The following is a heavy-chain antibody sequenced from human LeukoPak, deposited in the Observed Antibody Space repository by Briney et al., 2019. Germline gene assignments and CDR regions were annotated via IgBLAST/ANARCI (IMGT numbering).Heavy chain of an antibody. J-gene: IGHJ4*01. V-gene: IGHV1-3*01. CDR1: GYTFTNYA. CDR3: ARVISDCANFNCFKGYFDY. Sequence: ASVKVSCKASGYTFTNYAIHWERQAPGQSLEWMGWINAGNGNTKYSQKFRARVAITRDTSANTAYMELSSLGSEDTTIYYCARVISDCANFNCFKGYFDYWGQGTPVTVSA. CDR2: INAGNGNT. D-gene: IGHD5/OR15-5a*01.